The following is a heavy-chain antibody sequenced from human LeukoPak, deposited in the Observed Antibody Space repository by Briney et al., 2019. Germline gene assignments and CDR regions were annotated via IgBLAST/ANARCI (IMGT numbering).Heavy chain of an antibody. D-gene: IGHD2-15*01. CDR1: GFTFSSYG. CDR2: ISDGRSNT. CDR3: GVAPDYCSGGSCSDY. Sequence: GRSLRLSCAASGFTFSSYGMHWVRQAPGKGLEWVAVISDGRSNTYYADSVKGRFTISRDNSKNTLYLQMNSLRAEDTAVYYCGVAPDYCSGGSCSDYWGQGTLVTVSS. J-gene: IGHJ4*02. V-gene: IGHV3-30*03.